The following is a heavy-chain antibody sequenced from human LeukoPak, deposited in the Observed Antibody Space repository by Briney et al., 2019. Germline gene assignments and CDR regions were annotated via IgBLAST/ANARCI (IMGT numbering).Heavy chain of an antibody. Sequence: SVKVSCKASGGTFSSYAISWVRQAPGQGLEWMGGIIPIFGTANYAQKFQGRVTITADESTSTAYMELSSLRSEDTAVYYCAWDCTYYYGSSGYFWVAFYWGQGTLVTVSS. D-gene: IGHD3-22*01. J-gene: IGHJ4*02. CDR2: IIPIFGTA. CDR3: AWDCTYYYGSSGYFWVAFY. CDR1: GGTFSSYA. V-gene: IGHV1-69*13.